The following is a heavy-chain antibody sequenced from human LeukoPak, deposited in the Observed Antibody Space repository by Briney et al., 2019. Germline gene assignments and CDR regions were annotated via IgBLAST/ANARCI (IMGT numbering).Heavy chain of an antibody. CDR2: IYYSGST. Sequence: SETLSLTCTVSGGSISSGDYYWSWIRQPPGKGLEWIGYIYYSGSTYYNPSLKSRVTISVDTSKNQFSLKLSSVTAADTAVYYCASLYGYSYGPRHYFDYWGQGTLVTVSS. J-gene: IGHJ4*02. D-gene: IGHD5-18*01. CDR3: ASLYGYSYGPRHYFDY. V-gene: IGHV4-30-4*01. CDR1: GGSISSGDYY.